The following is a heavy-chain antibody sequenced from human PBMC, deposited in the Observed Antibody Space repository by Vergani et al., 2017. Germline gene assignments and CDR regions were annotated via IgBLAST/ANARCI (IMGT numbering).Heavy chain of an antibody. CDR1: GFTFSSYD. V-gene: IGHV3-13*01. J-gene: IGHJ6*03. CDR2: IGTAGDT. Sequence: EVQLVESGGGLVQPGGSLRLSCAASGFTFSSYDMHWVRQATGKGLEWVSAIGTAGDTYYPGSVKGRFTISRENAKNSLYLQMNSLRAGDTAVYYCARDKGRYYMDLWGKGTTVTVSS. CDR3: ARDKGRYYMDL.